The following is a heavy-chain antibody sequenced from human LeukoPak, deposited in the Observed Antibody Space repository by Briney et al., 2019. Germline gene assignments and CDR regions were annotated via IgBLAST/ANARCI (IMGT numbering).Heavy chain of an antibody. J-gene: IGHJ3*02. D-gene: IGHD3-3*01. CDR1: GDSVSSNIAA. CDR2: TYYRSRWFY. V-gene: IGHV6-1*01. CDR3: ARVLVVAGVGKAFDI. Sequence: SQTLSLTCVISGDSVSSNIAAWTWIRQSPSRGLEWLGRTYYRSRWFYEYAVSVKGRITINLDTSKNQLSLEMISVTPEDTVVYYCARVLVVAGVGKAFDIWAKGQWSPSLQ.